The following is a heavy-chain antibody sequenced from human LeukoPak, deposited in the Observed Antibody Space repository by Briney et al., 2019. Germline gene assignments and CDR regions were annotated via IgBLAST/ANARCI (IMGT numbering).Heavy chain of an antibody. Sequence: GGSLRLSCAASGFTFSDYYMSWIRQAPGKGLEWVSHISSSGSTIYNADSVKGRFTISRDNAKNSLYLQMNSLRAEDTAAYYCARPGDYYDSSGYYRFEYWGQGTLVTVSS. CDR2: ISSSGSTI. CDR1: GFTFSDYY. CDR3: ARPGDYYDSSGYYRFEY. D-gene: IGHD3-22*01. V-gene: IGHV3-11*01. J-gene: IGHJ4*02.